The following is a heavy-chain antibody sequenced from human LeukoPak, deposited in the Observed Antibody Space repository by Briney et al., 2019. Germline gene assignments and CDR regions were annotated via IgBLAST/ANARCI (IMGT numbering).Heavy chain of an antibody. J-gene: IGHJ6*03. Sequence: GGSLRLSCAASGFTFSSYGMHWVRQAPGKGLEWVAFIRYDGSKKFYADSVKGRFTISRDNSKNTLYLQMNSLRPEDTAVYYCARGPWTNHCYYMHVWGKGTTVTVSS. V-gene: IGHV3-30*02. D-gene: IGHD1-14*01. CDR2: IRYDGSKK. CDR3: ARGPWTNHCYYMHV. CDR1: GFTFSSYG.